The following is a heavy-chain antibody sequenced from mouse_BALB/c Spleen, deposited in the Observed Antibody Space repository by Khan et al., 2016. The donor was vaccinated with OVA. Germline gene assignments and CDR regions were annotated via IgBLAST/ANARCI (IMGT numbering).Heavy chain of an antibody. CDR3: ARKDYYGYAMDY. J-gene: IGHJ4*01. Sequence: EVKLLESGPGLVKPSQSLSLTCTVTGYSITSGYAWNWIRQLPGNKLEWMGYISYSGSTSYNPPLSSRISITRDTSKNQFFLQLNSVTTEDTATYYCARKDYYGYAMDYWGQGTSVTVSS. V-gene: IGHV3-2*02. CDR1: GYSITSGYA. CDR2: ISYSGST. D-gene: IGHD1-1*01.